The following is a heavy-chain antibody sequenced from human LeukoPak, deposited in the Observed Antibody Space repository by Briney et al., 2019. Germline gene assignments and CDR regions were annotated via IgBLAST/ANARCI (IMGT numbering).Heavy chain of an antibody. CDR1: GGSISSYY. D-gene: IGHD1-26*01. Sequence: SETLSLTCTVSGGSISSYYWSWIRQPPGKGLEWIGYIYYSGSTSYNPSLKSRVTTSVDTSKNQFSLKLSSVTAADTAVYYCARVAGGTYSLGALDIWGLGTLVTVSS. V-gene: IGHV4-59*01. CDR3: ARVAGGTYSLGALDI. J-gene: IGHJ3*02. CDR2: IYYSGST.